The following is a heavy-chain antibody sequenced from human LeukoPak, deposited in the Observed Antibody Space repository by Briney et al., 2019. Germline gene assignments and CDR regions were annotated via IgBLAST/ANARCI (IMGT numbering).Heavy chain of an antibody. CDR1: GYTFTSYG. V-gene: IGHV1-69*04. CDR3: ADLVVTPYYYYGMDV. Sequence: GASVKVSCKSSGYTFTSYGISWVRQAPGPGLEWMGRIIPILGIANYAQKFQGRVTITADKSTSTAYMELSSLRSEDTAVYYCADLVVTPYYYYGMDVWGQGTTVTVSS. J-gene: IGHJ6*02. CDR2: IIPILGIA. D-gene: IGHD2-21*02.